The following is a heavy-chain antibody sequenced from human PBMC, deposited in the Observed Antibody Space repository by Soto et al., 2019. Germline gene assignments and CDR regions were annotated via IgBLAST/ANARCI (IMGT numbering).Heavy chain of an antibody. CDR3: ARVLYDYIWGSYRYLNFDY. V-gene: IGHV1-18*01. J-gene: IGHJ4*02. CDR2: ISAYNGNT. Sequence: QVPLVQSGAEVKKPGASVKVSCKASGYTFTSYGINWVRQAPGQGLEWMGWISAYNGNTNYAQKLQGRVTMTTDTSTSTAYMELRSLRSEDTAVYYCARVLYDYIWGSYRYLNFDYWGQGTLVTVSS. CDR1: GYTFTSYG. D-gene: IGHD3-16*02.